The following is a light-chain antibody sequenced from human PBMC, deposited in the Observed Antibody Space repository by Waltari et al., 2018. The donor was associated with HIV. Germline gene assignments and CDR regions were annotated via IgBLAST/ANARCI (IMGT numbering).Light chain of an antibody. V-gene: IGLV2-23*02. CDR2: EVT. CDR3: CSCPRSGIRYV. J-gene: IGLJ1*01. CDR1: SSNVGSAAL. Sequence: QSALTQPASVSGSPGQSLTLSCTRTSSNVGSAALVSWYQQHPGEAPKLIIYEVTKRPSGVSNRFSGSKSGNTASLTISGLQAEDEADYYCCSCPRSGIRYVFGTGTKVTVL.